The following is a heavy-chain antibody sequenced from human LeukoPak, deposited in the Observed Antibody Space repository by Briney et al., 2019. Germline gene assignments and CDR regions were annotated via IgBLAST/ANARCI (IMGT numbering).Heavy chain of an antibody. CDR2: IIPIFGTA. Sequence: SVKVSCKASGYTFTSYGISWVRQAPGQGLEWMGGIIPIFGTANYAQKFQGRVTITADESTSTAYMELSSLRSEDTAVYYCARGPDIYGGNLFDYWGQGTLVTVSS. D-gene: IGHD4-23*01. V-gene: IGHV1-69*13. J-gene: IGHJ4*02. CDR1: GYTFTSYG. CDR3: ARGPDIYGGNLFDY.